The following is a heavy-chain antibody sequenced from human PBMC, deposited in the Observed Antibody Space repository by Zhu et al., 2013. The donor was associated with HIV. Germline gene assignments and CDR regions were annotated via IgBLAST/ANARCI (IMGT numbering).Heavy chain of an antibody. CDR3: ARDVDDSSGYYLYYFDY. V-gene: IGHV4-39*07. CDR1: GGSISSSSYY. J-gene: IGHJ4*02. Sequence: QVQLQESGPGLVKPSETLSLTCTVSGGSISSSSYYWGWIRQPPGKGLEWIGSIYYSGSTHYNPSLKSRVTISVDTSKNQFSLKLSSVTAADTAVYYCARDVDDSSGYYLYYFDYWGQGTLGHRLL. D-gene: IGHD3-22*01. CDR2: IYYSGST.